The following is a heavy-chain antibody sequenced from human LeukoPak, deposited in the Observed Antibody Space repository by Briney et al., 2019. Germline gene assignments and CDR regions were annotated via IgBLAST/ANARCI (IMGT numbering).Heavy chain of an antibody. Sequence: SETLSLTCVVYGGSFRDYYWSWIRQPPGKGLQWIGEINHGGNTNYNPSLKSRVTISVDTSKNQFSLQLSSVTAADTAVYYCARGEYSYGLFGYWGQGTLVTVSS. CDR2: INHGGNT. D-gene: IGHD5-18*01. J-gene: IGHJ4*02. V-gene: IGHV4-34*01. CDR3: ARGEYSYGLFGY. CDR1: GGSFRDYY.